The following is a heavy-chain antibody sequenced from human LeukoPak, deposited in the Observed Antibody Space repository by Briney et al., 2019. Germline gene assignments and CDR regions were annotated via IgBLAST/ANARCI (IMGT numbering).Heavy chain of an antibody. Sequence: SQTLSLTCAISGDSVSSKSSAWNWIRQSPSRGLEWLGRTYYRSKWYTDYAIYVKSRITINPDTSKNQFSLQLNSVTPEDTAVYYCARDQGAAAGKGLDYWGQGILVTVSS. D-gene: IGHD6-13*01. CDR3: ARDQGAAAGKGLDY. CDR1: GDSVSSKSSA. CDR2: TYYRSKWYT. V-gene: IGHV6-1*01. J-gene: IGHJ4*02.